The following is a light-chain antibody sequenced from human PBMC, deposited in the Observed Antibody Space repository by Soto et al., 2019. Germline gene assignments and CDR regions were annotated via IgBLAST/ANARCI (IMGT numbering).Light chain of an antibody. CDR3: QQYNGPPTT. V-gene: IGKV1-5*01. Sequence: DVPMAHSPSTLYASVGDRDTLTCRASQSISSGLAWYQQKPGKAPKLLIYDASSLESGVPSRFSGSGSGTDFTLTITRLEPEDSAVYFCQQYNGPPTTFGQGTKVDI. J-gene: IGKJ1*01. CDR2: DAS. CDR1: QSISSG.